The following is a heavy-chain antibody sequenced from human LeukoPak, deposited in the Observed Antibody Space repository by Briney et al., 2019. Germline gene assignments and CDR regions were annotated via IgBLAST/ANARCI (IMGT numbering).Heavy chain of an antibody. D-gene: IGHD2-15*01. Sequence: SSETLFLTCTVSGGSISTYYWSWIRQPPGKGLEWIGFIYNSGNTNYNPSLKSRVTISVDTSKNQFSLKLGSVTAADTAVYYCARARYFDYWGQGTLVTVSS. V-gene: IGHV4-59*01. CDR2: IYNSGNT. CDR3: ARARYFDY. J-gene: IGHJ4*02. CDR1: GGSISTYY.